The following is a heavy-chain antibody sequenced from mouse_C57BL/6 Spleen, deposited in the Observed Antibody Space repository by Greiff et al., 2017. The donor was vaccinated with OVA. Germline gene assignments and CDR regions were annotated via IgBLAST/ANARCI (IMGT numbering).Heavy chain of an antibody. CDR2: ISSGGSYT. CDR1: GFTFSSYG. D-gene: IGHD2-1*01. CDR3: ARRGVYYGNHYYAMDY. V-gene: IGHV5-6*01. Sequence: DVQLVESGGDLVKPGGSLKLSCAASGFTFSSYGMSWVRQTPDKRLEWVATISSGGSYTYYPDSVKGRFTISRDNAKNTLYLQMSSLKSEDTAMYYCARRGVYYGNHYYAMDYWGQGTSVTVSS. J-gene: IGHJ4*01.